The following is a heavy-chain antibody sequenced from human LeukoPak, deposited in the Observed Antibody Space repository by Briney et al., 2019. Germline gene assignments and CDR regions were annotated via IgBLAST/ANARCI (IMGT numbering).Heavy chain of an antibody. Sequence: GGSLRLSCAASGFTFSSYSMNWVRQAPGKGLEWVSSISSSSSYIYYADSVKGRFTISRDNAKNSLYLQMNSLRAEDTAVYYCAREGYYYDSSGQFHYYYGMDVWGQGTTVTVSS. CDR1: GFTFSSYS. CDR2: ISSSSSYI. V-gene: IGHV3-21*01. D-gene: IGHD3-22*01. J-gene: IGHJ6*02. CDR3: AREGYYYDSSGQFHYYYGMDV.